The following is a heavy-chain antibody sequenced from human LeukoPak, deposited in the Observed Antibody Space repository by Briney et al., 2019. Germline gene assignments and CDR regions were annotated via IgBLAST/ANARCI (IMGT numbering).Heavy chain of an antibody. CDR1: GFTFSSYA. Sequence: PGGSLRLSCAASGFTFSSYAMHWVRQAPGKGLEWVAVISYDGSNKYYADSVKGRLTISRDNSKNTLYLQMNSLRAEDTAVYYCARAPGGDDAFDIWGQGTMVTVSS. CDR3: ARAPGGDDAFDI. D-gene: IGHD7-27*01. J-gene: IGHJ3*02. CDR2: ISYDGSNK. V-gene: IGHV3-30*04.